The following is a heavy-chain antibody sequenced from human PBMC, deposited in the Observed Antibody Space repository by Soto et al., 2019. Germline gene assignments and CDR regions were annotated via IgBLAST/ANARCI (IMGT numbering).Heavy chain of an antibody. CDR1: GDSVSSNSAA. CDR3: ARTGGATDS. V-gene: IGHV6-1*01. D-gene: IGHD3-16*01. J-gene: IGHJ4*02. Sequence: SRTLSLTCAISGDSVSSNSAAWNWIRQSPSRGFEWLGRTYYRPKWYNEYAVSVKGRISINSDTSKNHFSLQLNSVTPEDTAVYYCARTGGATDSWGQGTLVTVSS. CDR2: TYYRPKWYN.